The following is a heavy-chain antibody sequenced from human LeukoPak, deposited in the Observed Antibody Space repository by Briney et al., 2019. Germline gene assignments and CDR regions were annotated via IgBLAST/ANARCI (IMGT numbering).Heavy chain of an antibody. CDR2: IKQDGSEK. Sequence: GGSLRLSCAASGFTFSSHWMSWVRQAPGKGLEWVANIKQDGSEKKYVDSVKGRFTISRDNAKNSLYLQMNSLRAEDTAVYYCARDRVDYGSGNYRNFDYWGQGTLVTVSS. V-gene: IGHV3-7*01. J-gene: IGHJ4*02. CDR1: GFTFSSHW. D-gene: IGHD3-10*01. CDR3: ARDRVDYGSGNYRNFDY.